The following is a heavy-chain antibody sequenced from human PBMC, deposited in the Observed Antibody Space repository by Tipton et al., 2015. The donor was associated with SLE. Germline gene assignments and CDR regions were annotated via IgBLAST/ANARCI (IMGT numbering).Heavy chain of an antibody. CDR2: IYDTETT. V-gene: IGHV4-31*03. J-gene: IGHJ5*02. D-gene: IGHD1-26*01. Sequence: TLSLTCTVSGGSISGYYLSWIRPHPGKGLEWIGYIYDTETTYYNPSLKSRVTMSIDRSKNHFSLRLRSVSAADTAIYYCAREVKSGRYDWFDPWGQGTLVTVSS. CDR1: GGSISGYY. CDR3: AREVKSGRYDWFDP.